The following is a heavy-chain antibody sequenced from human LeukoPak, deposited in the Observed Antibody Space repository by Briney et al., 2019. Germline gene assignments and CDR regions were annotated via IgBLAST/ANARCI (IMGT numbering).Heavy chain of an antibody. Sequence: PSQTLSLTCTVSGGSISSGGYYWSWSRQHPGKGLEWIGYIYYSGSTYYNPSLKSRVTKLVDTAKKQFSLKLSSVPAADTAVYYCARGVGGGTLDYWGQGTLVTVSS. CDR1: GGSISSGGYY. V-gene: IGHV4-31*03. CDR3: ARGVGGGTLDY. D-gene: IGHD3-10*01. CDR2: IYYSGST. J-gene: IGHJ4*02.